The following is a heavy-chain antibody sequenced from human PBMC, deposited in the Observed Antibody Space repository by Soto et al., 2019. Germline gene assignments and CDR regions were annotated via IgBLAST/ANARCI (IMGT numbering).Heavy chain of an antibody. D-gene: IGHD1-26*01. CDR2: VDSDGNGA. CDR1: GFTFGDYW. Sequence: GXLRLSCEVSGFTFGDYWMHWVRQAPGEGLEWVSRVDSDGNGATYADSVRGRFTISRDNAKNTLYLQITGLGVEDTAMYYCARGKYIGSYYFDSWGQGTPVTVSS. CDR3: ARGKYIGSYYFDS. J-gene: IGHJ4*02. V-gene: IGHV3-74*01.